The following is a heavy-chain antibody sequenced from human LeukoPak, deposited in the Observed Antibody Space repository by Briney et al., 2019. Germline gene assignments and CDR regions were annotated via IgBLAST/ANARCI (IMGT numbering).Heavy chain of an antibody. J-gene: IGHJ4*02. V-gene: IGHV3-30*02. Sequence: GGSLRLSCAASGFTFSSYGMHWVRQAPGKGLEWVAFIWYDGSNKYYADSVKGRFTISRDNSKNTLYLQMNSLRAEDTAVYYCGKAGGSGYAEIFPFDYWGQGTLVTVSS. CDR1: GFTFSSYG. CDR3: GKAGGSGYAEIFPFDY. D-gene: IGHD5-12*01. CDR2: IWYDGSNK.